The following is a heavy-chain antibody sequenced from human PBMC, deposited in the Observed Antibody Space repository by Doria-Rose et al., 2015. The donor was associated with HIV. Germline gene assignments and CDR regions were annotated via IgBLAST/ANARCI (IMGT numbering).Heavy chain of an antibody. CDR3: ATGVTLDY. J-gene: IGHJ4*02. V-gene: IGHV3-21*01. Sequence: VQLVQSGGGLVGPGGSLRHSCATSGFTFSSHRINWVRQAPGKGLEWVVSISRTSAYINYADSVRDRFTISRDNARNSLYLQMDSLRAEDTSIYYCATGVTLDYWGQGTRVTVSS. D-gene: IGHD3-10*01. CDR1: GFTFSSHR. CDR2: ISRTSAYI.